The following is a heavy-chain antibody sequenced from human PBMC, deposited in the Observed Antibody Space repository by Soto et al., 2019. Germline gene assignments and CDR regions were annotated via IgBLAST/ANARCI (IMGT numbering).Heavy chain of an antibody. D-gene: IGHD2-15*01. V-gene: IGHV1-3*01. J-gene: IGHJ6*02. CDR1: GYTFSAYT. CDR3: ARDCSGGSCYPGMDV. Sequence: ASVKVSCKATGYTFSAYTMNWVRQAPGQSLEWMGWINAGSGNTKYSQNFQGRVSITRDTSASTVYMELTGLTSEDTAVYFCARDCSGGSCYPGMDVWGQGTTVTVSS. CDR2: INAGSGNT.